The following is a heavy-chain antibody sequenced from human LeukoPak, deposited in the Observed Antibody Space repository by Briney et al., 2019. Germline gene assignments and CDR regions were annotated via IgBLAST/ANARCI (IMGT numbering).Heavy chain of an antibody. CDR3: AKGQRDRGDYEVDY. CDR2: ISGSGGST. V-gene: IGHV3-23*01. D-gene: IGHD4-17*01. Sequence: GGSLRLSCAASGFMFSSYGMSWVRQTPGKGLEWVSTISGSGGSTYYADSVKGRFTISRDNSKNTLYLQMNRLRAEDAAVYYCAKGQRDRGDYEVDYWGQGTLVTVSS. J-gene: IGHJ4*02. CDR1: GFMFSSYG.